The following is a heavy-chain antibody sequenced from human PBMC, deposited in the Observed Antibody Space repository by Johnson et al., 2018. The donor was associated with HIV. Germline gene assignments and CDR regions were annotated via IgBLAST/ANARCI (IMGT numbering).Heavy chain of an antibody. V-gene: IGHV3-7*01. CDR1: GFTFSSYW. Sequence: VQLVESGGGLVQPGGSLRLSCVASGFTFSSYWMSWVRQAPGKGLEWVANIKQGGSEKYYVDSVKGRFTISRDNAKNSMSMQMNSLRAEDRAVYYCARTKLELREGAFDIWGQGTFVTVSS. J-gene: IGHJ3*02. CDR3: ARTKLELREGAFDI. D-gene: IGHD1-7*01. CDR2: IKQGGSEK.